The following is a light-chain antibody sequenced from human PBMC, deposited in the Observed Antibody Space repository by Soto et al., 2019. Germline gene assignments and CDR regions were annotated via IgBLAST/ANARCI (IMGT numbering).Light chain of an antibody. J-gene: IGKJ4*01. CDR2: GAS. CDR3: QQYGVSPT. CDR1: QTISNTF. V-gene: IGKV3-20*01. Sequence: IVLTQSLGTLSLSPGERATLSCRASQTISNTFLAWYQQRPGQAPRLLIYGASGRAAGIPDRFSGSGSGTDFTLSISRLEPEDFAVYYCQQYGVSPTFGGGTKVEIK.